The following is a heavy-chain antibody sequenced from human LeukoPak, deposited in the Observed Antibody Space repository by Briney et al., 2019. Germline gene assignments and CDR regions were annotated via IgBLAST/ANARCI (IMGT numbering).Heavy chain of an antibody. J-gene: IGHJ4*02. CDR2: IIPIFGTA. CDR3: ARARYSYGYGFDY. Sequence: SVKVSCKASGGTFSSDAISWVRQAPGQGLEWMGRIIPIFGTATYAQKFQGRVTINRGESNSTAYIELSSLRSEDTAVYYCARARYSYGYGFDYWGQGTLVTVSS. D-gene: IGHD5-18*01. V-gene: IGHV1-69*05. CDR1: GGTFSSDA.